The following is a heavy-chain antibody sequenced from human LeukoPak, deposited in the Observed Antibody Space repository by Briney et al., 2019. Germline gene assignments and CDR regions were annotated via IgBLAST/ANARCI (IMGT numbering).Heavy chain of an antibody. J-gene: IGHJ4*02. CDR1: GFTFSRNA. Sequence: PGGSLRLSCAASGFTFSRNAMNWVRQAPGKGLEWVSFISSSSNYVSYADSVKGRFTISRDNAKNSLYLQMNSLRAEDTAVYYCARPLDSSNNYFDYWGQGTLVTVSA. V-gene: IGHV3-21*01. D-gene: IGHD6-13*01. CDR3: ARPLDSSNNYFDY. CDR2: ISSSSNYV.